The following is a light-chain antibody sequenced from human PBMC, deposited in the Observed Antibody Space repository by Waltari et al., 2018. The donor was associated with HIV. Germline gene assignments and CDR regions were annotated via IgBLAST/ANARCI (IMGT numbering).Light chain of an antibody. CDR2: EVT. Sequence: QSALTQPASVSGSPGPSITMSCTGTSSDVGRYDLVSWYQHFPGKAPKLIIFEVTQPPSGISTRFSGSKSGSTASLTISGLQAEDEADYFCCSYAGPHPLVFGGGTKLTVL. J-gene: IGLJ2*01. V-gene: IGLV2-23*02. CDR3: CSYAGPHPLV. CDR1: SSDVGRYDL.